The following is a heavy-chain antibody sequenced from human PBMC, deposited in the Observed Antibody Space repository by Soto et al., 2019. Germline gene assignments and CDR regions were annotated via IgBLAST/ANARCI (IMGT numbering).Heavy chain of an antibody. CDR1: GGSMGSHD. D-gene: IGHD3-16*01. Sequence: SDTQCLSGTVSGGSMGSHDWTLIRQPPGKGLEWIGYISYSGSTYYNPSLKSRVTISADTSRNQFSLKLSSVIAADTAVYYCARADPDASVGYWGQGTLVNVSS. CDR2: ISYSGST. J-gene: IGHJ4*02. CDR3: ARADPDASVGY. V-gene: IGHV4-59*11.